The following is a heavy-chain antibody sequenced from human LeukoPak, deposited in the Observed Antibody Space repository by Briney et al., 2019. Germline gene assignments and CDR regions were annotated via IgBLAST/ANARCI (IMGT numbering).Heavy chain of an antibody. V-gene: IGHV3-48*03. CDR3: ARDVLLAGDIVVGDYFDY. Sequence: PTGGSLRLSCAASGFTFSSYEMNWVRQAPGKGLEWVSYISSSGSTIYYADSVKGRFTISRDNAKNSLYLQMNSLRAEDTAVYYCARDVLLAGDIVVGDYFDYWGQGTLVTVSS. CDR2: ISSSGSTI. CDR1: GFTFSSYE. J-gene: IGHJ4*02. D-gene: IGHD2-2*01.